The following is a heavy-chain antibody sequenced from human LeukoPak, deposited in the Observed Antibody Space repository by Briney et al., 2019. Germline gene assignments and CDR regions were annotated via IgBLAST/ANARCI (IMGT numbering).Heavy chain of an antibody. CDR2: ISAYNGNT. Sequence: ASVKVSCKASGYTFTNYGISWVRQAPGQGLEWMGWISAYNGNTNYAQKLQGRVTMTTDTSTSTAYMELRSLRSDDTAVYYCARDPLYTSSWYVVPDYWGQGTLVTVSS. D-gene: IGHD6-13*01. CDR1: GYTFTNYG. J-gene: IGHJ4*02. V-gene: IGHV1-18*01. CDR3: ARDPLYTSSWYVVPDY.